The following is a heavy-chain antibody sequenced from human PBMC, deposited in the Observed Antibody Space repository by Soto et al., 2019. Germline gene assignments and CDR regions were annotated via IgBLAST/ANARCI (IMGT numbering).Heavy chain of an antibody. D-gene: IGHD2-21*01. CDR3: ARGGGGGLFEH. CDR2: ISPKSTYR. J-gene: IGHJ4*02. CDR1: GFPFSDYY. V-gene: IGHV3-11*06. Sequence: SLILSCATSGFPFSDYYMSWIRQAPGKGLEWLSHISPKSTYRNYADSVKGRFTISRDNTKSSLFLQMNSLGVEDTAVYYCARGGGGGLFEHWGQRGLVTVSS.